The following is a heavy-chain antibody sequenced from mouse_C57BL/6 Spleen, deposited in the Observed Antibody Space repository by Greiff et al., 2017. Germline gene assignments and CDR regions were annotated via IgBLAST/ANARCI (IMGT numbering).Heavy chain of an antibody. D-gene: IGHD3-2*02. CDR2: INPSNGGT. Sequence: VQLQQPGTELVKPGASVKLSCKASGYTFTSYWMHWVKQRPGQGLEWIGNINPSNGGTYYNEKFKSKATLTVDKSSSTAYMQLSSLASEDSAVYYCAKTAQATGAMDYWGQGTSVTVSS. J-gene: IGHJ4*01. CDR3: AKTAQATGAMDY. CDR1: GYTFTSYW. V-gene: IGHV1-53*01.